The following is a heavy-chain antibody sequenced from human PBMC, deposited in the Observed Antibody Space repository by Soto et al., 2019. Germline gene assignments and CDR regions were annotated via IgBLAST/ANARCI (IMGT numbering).Heavy chain of an antibody. CDR2: IYHSGST. CDR3: ARTHYDSGIDY. J-gene: IGHJ4*02. D-gene: IGHD3-10*01. V-gene: IGHV4-38-2*01. Sequence: SETLSLTCAVSGYSISSGYYCGCIRQPPGKGLEWIGSIYHSGSTYYNPSLKSRVTISLDTSKNQFSLDLSSVTAADTAVYYCARTHYDSGIDYWGLGTLVTVSS. CDR1: GYSISSGYY.